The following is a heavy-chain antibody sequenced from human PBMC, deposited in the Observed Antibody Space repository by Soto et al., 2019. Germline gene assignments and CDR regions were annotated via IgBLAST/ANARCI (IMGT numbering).Heavy chain of an antibody. CDR2: IFHSGST. CDR1: GGAISTGPYS. Sequence: PLTLTSAVSGGAISTGPYSWSWIRHEPWNGLDRIGFIFHSGSTYYNPSLESRVTISVERSNNQFCLKLTSLTAADTALYYRARARYYYDSSGYAHVMDVWGQETTLTVSS. CDR3: ARARYYYDSSGYAHVMDV. J-gene: IGHJ6*01. V-gene: IGHV4-30-2*01. D-gene: IGHD3-22*01.